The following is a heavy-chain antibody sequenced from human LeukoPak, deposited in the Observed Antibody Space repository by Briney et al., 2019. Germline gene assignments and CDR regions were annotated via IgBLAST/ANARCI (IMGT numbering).Heavy chain of an antibody. V-gene: IGHV1-8*01. Sequence: ASVKVSCKASGYTFTSHDINWVRQATGQGLEWMGWMNPNSGNTGYAQRFQGRVTMTRDISTSTAYMELSSLRSEGTAVYYCARGLYSRSSEYWFDPWGQGTLVTVSS. CDR3: ARGLYSRSSEYWFDP. CDR2: MNPNSGNT. CDR1: GYTFTSHD. J-gene: IGHJ5*02. D-gene: IGHD6-6*01.